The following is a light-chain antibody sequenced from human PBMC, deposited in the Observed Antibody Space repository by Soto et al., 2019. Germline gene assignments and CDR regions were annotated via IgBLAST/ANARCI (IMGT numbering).Light chain of an antibody. CDR2: EVT. J-gene: IGLJ1*01. Sequence: QSALTQPASVTVSLGQSSNISYTGTRLDVGGDNYVSWYKQQPGKAPKLIIYEVTNRPSGVSDRFSGSKSDNTASLTISGLQTEDEADYYCCSYVSSKFYLFGTGTKVTVL. V-gene: IGLV2-14*03. CDR1: RLDVGGDNY. CDR3: CSYVSSKFYL.